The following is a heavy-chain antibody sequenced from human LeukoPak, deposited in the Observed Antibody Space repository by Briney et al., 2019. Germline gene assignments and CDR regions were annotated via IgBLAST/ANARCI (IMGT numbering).Heavy chain of an antibody. CDR3: ARTPLNKSCCSGGSCYAGGNYYYYMDV. V-gene: IGHV4-34*01. Sequence: KPSETLSLTCAVYGGSFSGYYWSWIRQPPGKGLEWIGEINHGGITNYNPSLKSRVTISVDTSKNQFSLKLSSVTAAETAVYYGARTPLNKSCCSGGSCYAGGNYYYYMDVWGKGTTVTVSS. D-gene: IGHD2-15*01. CDR2: INHGGIT. CDR1: GGSFSGYY. J-gene: IGHJ6*03.